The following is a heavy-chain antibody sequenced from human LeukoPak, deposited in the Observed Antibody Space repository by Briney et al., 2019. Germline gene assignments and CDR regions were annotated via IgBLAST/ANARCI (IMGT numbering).Heavy chain of an antibody. D-gene: IGHD4-23*01. CDR1: GFTFSSYG. CDR3: TRDYGGNPHYMDV. Sequence: GGTLRLSCAASGFTFSSYGMHWVRQASGKGLEWVGRIRSKANSYATAYAASVKGRFTISRDDSKNTAYLQMNSLKTEDTAVYYCTRDYGGNPHYMDVWGKGTTVTISS. CDR2: IRSKANSYAT. J-gene: IGHJ6*03. V-gene: IGHV3-73*01.